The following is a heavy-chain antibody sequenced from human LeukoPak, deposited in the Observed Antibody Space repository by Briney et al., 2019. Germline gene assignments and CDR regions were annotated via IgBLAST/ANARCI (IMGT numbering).Heavy chain of an antibody. V-gene: IGHV3-11*05. D-gene: IGHD3-22*01. J-gene: IGHJ4*02. CDR3: ARDGYYYDSSGYDFDY. CDR2: ISSSSSYT. Sequence: KPGGSLSLSCAASGFTFSDYYMSWIRQAPGKGLEWVSYISSSSSYTNYADSVKGRFTISRDNAKNSLYLQMNSLRAEDTAVYYCARDGYYYDSSGYDFDYWGQGTLVTVSS. CDR1: GFTFSDYY.